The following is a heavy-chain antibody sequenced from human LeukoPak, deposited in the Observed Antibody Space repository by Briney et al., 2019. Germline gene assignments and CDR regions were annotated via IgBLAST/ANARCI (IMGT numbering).Heavy chain of an antibody. V-gene: IGHV4-59*08. CDR3: ARHATWFDP. CDR1: GGSISSYY. Sequence: TSETLSLTCTVSGGSISSYYWSWIRQPPGKGLEWIGYIYYSGSTNYNPSLKSRVTISVDTSKNQFSLKLSSVTAADTAVYYCARHATWFDPWGQGTLVIVSS. J-gene: IGHJ5*02. CDR2: IYYSGST.